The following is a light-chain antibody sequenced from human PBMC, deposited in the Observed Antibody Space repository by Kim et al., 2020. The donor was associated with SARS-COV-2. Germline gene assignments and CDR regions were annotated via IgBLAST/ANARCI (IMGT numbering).Light chain of an antibody. CDR1: QSISSY. J-gene: IGKJ2*01. Sequence: DIQMTQSPSSLSASVGDRVTITCRASQSISSYLNWYQQKPGKAPKLLIYAASSLQSGVPSRFSGSGSGTDFTLTISSLQPEDFAPYYCQQSDSTPHTFGQGTKLEIK. CDR3: QQSDSTPHT. CDR2: AAS. V-gene: IGKV1-39*01.